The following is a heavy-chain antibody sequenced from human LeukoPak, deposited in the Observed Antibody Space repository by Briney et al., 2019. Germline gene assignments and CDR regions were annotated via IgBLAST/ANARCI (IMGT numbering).Heavy chain of an antibody. CDR1: GFTFGSYA. CDR3: ARVLAPGQGHGPDS. J-gene: IGHJ4*02. V-gene: IGHV3-23*01. CDR2: ISGSGGAT. D-gene: IGHD4-11*01. Sequence: GGSLRLSCAASGFTFGSYAMSWVRQAPGKGLDWVSAISGSGGATFYAGSVKGRFTISRDNSRKTLYLQMTGLRAEDTAVYYCARVLAPGQGHGPDSWGQGTLVTVSS.